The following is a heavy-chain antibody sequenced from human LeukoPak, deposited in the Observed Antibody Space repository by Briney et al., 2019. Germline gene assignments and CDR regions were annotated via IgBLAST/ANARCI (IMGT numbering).Heavy chain of an antibody. V-gene: IGHV3-33*03. J-gene: IGHJ3*02. CDR2: IWYDGSNK. D-gene: IGHD6-13*01. CDR3: ATSIAAKAAFDI. CDR1: GFTFSSYG. Sequence: QPGRSLRLSCAASGFTFSSYGMHWVRQAPGKGLEWVAVIWYDGSNKYYADSVKGRFTISRDNAKNSLYLQMNSLRAEDTAVYYCATSIAAKAAFDIWGQGTMVTVSS.